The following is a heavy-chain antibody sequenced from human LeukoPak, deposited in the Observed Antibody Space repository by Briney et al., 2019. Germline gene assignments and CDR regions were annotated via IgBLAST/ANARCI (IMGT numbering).Heavy chain of an antibody. J-gene: IGHJ4*02. CDR3: AKEVGNYYGSGSYYY. Sequence: SVKVSCKASGGTFSSYAISWVRQAPGQGLEWMGGIIPIFGTANYAQKFQGRVTITADESTSTAYMELSSLRSEDTAVYYYAKEVGNYYGSGSYYYWGQGTLVTVSS. CDR1: GGTFSSYA. CDR2: IIPIFGTA. D-gene: IGHD3-10*01. V-gene: IGHV1-69*01.